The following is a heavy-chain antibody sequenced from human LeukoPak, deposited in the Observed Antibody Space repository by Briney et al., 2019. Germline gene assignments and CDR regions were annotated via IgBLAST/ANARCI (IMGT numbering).Heavy chain of an antibody. V-gene: IGHV3-7*01. CDR2: INQDGSEK. D-gene: IGHD2-8*01. CDR3: AREGGIVLMVHCTSSLGELNSDFDY. J-gene: IGHJ4*02. CDR1: GFTFSSYS. Sequence: PGGSLRLSCAASGFTFSSYSMSWVRQAPGNGLEWVANINQDGSEKYYVDSVKGRFTISRDNAKNSLYLQMNSLRAEDTAVYYCAREGGIVLMVHCTSSLGELNSDFDYWGQGTLVTVSS.